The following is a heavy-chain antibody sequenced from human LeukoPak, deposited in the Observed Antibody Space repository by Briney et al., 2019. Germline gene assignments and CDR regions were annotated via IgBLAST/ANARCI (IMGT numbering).Heavy chain of an antibody. V-gene: IGHV1-2*02. J-gene: IGHJ4*02. CDR1: GYTFTGYY. D-gene: IGHD2-15*01. Sequence: ASVKVSFKASGYTFTGYYMHWVRQAPGQGLERMGWINPNSGGTNYAQKSQGRVTMTRDTSISTAYMELSRLRSDDTAVYYCSSGSARPEYCSGGRCYSGYWGQGTLVTVSS. CDR3: SSGSARPEYCSGGRCYSGY. CDR2: INPNSGGT.